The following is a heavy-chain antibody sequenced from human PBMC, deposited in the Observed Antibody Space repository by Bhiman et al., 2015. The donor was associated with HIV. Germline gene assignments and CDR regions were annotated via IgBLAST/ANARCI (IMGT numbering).Heavy chain of an antibody. CDR1: GFTFSSYW. D-gene: IGHD2-2*01. V-gene: IGHV3-7*01. CDR3: ATYCSSTSCSNWFDP. CDR2: IKQDGSEK. Sequence: EVQLVESGGGVVQPGGSLRLSCAASGFTFSSYWMSWVRQAPGKGLEWVANIKQDGSEKYYVDSVKGRFTISRDNAKNSLYLQMNSLRAEDTAVYYCATYCSSTSCSNWFDPWGQGTLVTVSS. J-gene: IGHJ5*02.